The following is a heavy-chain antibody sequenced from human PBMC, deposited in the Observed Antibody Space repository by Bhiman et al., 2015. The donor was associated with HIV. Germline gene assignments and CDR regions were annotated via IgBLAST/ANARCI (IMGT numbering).Heavy chain of an antibody. CDR3: ARAEFYGSERIRYYYMDV. CDR1: GFTFSSHS. J-gene: IGHJ6*03. CDR2: ISSSSYYI. Sequence: EVQLVESGGGLVKPGGSLRLSCAASGFTFSSHSMNWVRQAPGKGLEWVSSISSSSYYIYYADSVKGRFTISRDNAKNSLYLQMNSLRAEDTAVYYCARAEFYGSERIRYYYMDVWGKGTTVTVSS. D-gene: IGHD3-10*01. V-gene: IGHV3-21*01.